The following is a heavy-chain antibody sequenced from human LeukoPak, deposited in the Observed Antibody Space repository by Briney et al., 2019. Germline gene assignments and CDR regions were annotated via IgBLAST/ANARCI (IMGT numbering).Heavy chain of an antibody. J-gene: IGHJ6*03. Sequence: SETLSLTCGVYGGSSSGYDWSWVRQPPGKGLEWIGEINDGGDTNYNPSLKSRVTMSVDTSKNQFSLKLRSVTAADTAVYYCARGLGWKVATMGLFFMDVWGEGTTVTVSS. D-gene: IGHD5-24*01. V-gene: IGHV4-34*01. CDR3: ARGLGWKVATMGLFFMDV. CDR1: GGSSSGYD. CDR2: INDGGDT.